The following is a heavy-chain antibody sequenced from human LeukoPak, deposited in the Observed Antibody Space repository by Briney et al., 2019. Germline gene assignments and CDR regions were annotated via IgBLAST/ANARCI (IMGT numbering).Heavy chain of an antibody. J-gene: IGHJ4*02. D-gene: IGHD2/OR15-2a*01. CDR1: GGSISISSDY. CDR2: IYYSGTT. V-gene: IGHV4-39*01. CDR3: ARRLSTRSYYLDD. Sequence: SETLSLTCTVSGGSISISSDYWGWIRQPTWKGLEWIGDIYYSGTTNYNPSLKSRVTMSVDTSKNQFSLKLNSATAADTAVYYCARRLSTRSYYLDDWGQGTLVTVSS.